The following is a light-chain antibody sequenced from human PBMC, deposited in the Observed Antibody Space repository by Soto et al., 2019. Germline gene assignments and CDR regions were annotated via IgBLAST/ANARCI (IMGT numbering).Light chain of an antibody. J-gene: IGLJ1*01. CDR2: EVS. CDR3: TSYTRDTALV. CDR1: SSDVGTYNY. V-gene: IGLV2-14*01. Sequence: QSALTQPASVSGSPGQSITISCTGTSSDVGTYNYVSWYQHHPGKAPKLIIYEVSNRPSGVSNRFSGSKSGITASLTISGLQAEDEADYHCTSYTRDTALVFGTGTKLTVL.